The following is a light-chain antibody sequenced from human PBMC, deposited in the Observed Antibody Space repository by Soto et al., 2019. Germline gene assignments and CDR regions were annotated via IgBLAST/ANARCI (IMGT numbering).Light chain of an antibody. CDR3: CAYAGSGTVV. J-gene: IGLJ3*02. CDR2: EAT. Sequence: QSELTQPASVSGSPEQSITISCAGTSNDVGRYNLVSWYQQHPGKAPKVMIYEATKRPSGVSNRFSGSKSGNTASLTISGLQAEDEADYYCCAYAGSGTVVFGGGTKVTVL. V-gene: IGLV2-23*01. CDR1: SNDVGRYNL.